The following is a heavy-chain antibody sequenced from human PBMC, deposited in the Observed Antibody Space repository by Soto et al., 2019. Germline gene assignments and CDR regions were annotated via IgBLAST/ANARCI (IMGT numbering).Heavy chain of an antibody. V-gene: IGHV1-18*01. D-gene: IGHD3-3*01. CDR3: ARDYDFWSGYSSDYYYYMDV. CDR2: ISAYNGNT. CDR1: GYTFTGYG. Sequence: GASVKVSCKASGYTFTGYGSSWVRQAPGQRLEWMGWISAYNGNTNYAQKLQGRVTMTTDTSTSTAYMEMRSLRSDDTAVYYCARDYDFWSGYSSDYYYYMDVWGKGTTVTVSS. J-gene: IGHJ6*03.